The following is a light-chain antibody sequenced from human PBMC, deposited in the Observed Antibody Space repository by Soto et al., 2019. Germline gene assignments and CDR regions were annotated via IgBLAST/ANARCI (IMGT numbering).Light chain of an antibody. V-gene: IGKV3-15*01. Sequence: EIVWTQSPDTLSLSPVERVTLSCRASQNVRTNYLAWYQQKPGQSPRLLIYDVSSRSTGVPSRFSGTGSETDFTLTISGLQSEDSAIYFCQQYNNWPFSFGQGTRLEIK. CDR1: QNVRTN. CDR3: QQYNNWPFS. J-gene: IGKJ5*01. CDR2: DVS.